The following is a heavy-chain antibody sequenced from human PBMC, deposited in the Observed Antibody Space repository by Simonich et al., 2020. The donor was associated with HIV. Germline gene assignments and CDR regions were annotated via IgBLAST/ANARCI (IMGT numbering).Heavy chain of an antibody. CDR2: VNHSGST. CDR1: GGPSSYY. Sequence: QVQQQQWGAGLLKPSETLSLTCAVYGGPSSYYCSWVLQPPGKGLEWIGEVNHSGSTKYNPSLRSRVSISVGTSKNQFSLKLSSVTAADTAVYYCARAGLTMVRGVPGAFDIWGQGTMVTVSS. D-gene: IGHD3-10*01. V-gene: IGHV4-34*01. J-gene: IGHJ3*02. CDR3: ARAGLTMVRGVPGAFDI.